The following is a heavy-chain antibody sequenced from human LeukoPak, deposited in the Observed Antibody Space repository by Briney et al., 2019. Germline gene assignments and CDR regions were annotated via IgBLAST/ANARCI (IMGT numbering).Heavy chain of an antibody. D-gene: IGHD4-17*01. J-gene: IGHJ2*01. Sequence: SETLSLTCTVSGGSISSYYWSWIRQPPGKGLEWIGYIYYSGSTNYNPSLKSRVTISVDTSKNKFSLKLSAVTAADTAVYYCARGVHGDYRWYFDLWGRDTLVTVSS. V-gene: IGHV4-59*01. CDR2: IYYSGST. CDR1: GGSISSYY. CDR3: ARGVHGDYRWYFDL.